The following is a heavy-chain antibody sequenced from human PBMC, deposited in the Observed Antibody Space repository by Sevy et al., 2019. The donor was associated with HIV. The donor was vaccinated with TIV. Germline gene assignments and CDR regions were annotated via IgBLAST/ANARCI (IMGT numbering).Heavy chain of an antibody. D-gene: IGHD3-10*01. CDR1: GDSVSSNSAA. J-gene: IGHJ6*03. CDR3: ERAQYYYGSAGYSNPPNYYYYFYMDV. Sequence: SQTLSLTCAISGDSVSSNSAAWNWIRQSPSRGLEWLGRTYYRSKWNKDYAVSVKSRITINPDTSKNHFSLQLNSVTPEDKAGYYRERAQYYYGSAGYSNPPNYYYYFYMDVWGKGTPVTVSS. CDR2: TYYRSKWNK. V-gene: IGHV6-1*01.